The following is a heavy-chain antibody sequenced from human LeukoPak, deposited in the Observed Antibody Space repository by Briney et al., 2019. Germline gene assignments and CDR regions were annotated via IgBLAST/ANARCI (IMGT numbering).Heavy chain of an antibody. CDR1: GFTFSSYG. CDR2: IWYDGSNK. J-gene: IGHJ6*03. CDR3: ARRSRSYGDYVSNYYYYMDV. D-gene: IGHD4-17*01. Sequence: GGSLRLSCAASGFTFSSYGMHWVRQAPGKGLEGVAVIWYDGSNKYYADSVKGRFTISRDNSKNTLYLQMNSLRAEDTAVYYCARRSRSYGDYVSNYYYYMDVWGKGTTVTVSS. V-gene: IGHV3-33*01.